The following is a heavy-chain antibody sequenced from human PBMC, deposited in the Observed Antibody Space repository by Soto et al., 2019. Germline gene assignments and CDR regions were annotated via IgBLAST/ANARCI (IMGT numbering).Heavy chain of an antibody. D-gene: IGHD2-2*02. CDR1: GFTFSSYE. J-gene: IGHJ6*02. CDR2: ISSSGSTI. V-gene: IGHV3-48*03. CDR3: ACLFVVVPAAITPYYYGMDV. Sequence: LRLSCAASGFTFSSYEMNWVRQAPGKGLEWVSYISSSGSTIYYADSVKGRFTISRDNAKNSLYLQMNSLRAEDTAVYYCACLFVVVPAAITPYYYGMDVWGQGTTVTVSS.